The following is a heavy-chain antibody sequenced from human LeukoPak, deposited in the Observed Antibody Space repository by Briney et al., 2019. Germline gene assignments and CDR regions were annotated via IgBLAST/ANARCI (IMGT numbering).Heavy chain of an antibody. Sequence: PGGSLRLSCAASGFTFSSYAMSWIRQAPGKGLEWLSAISPTTGTTFYADSVKGRFTISRDNSKNTLYLQMNILRAEDMAVYYCATETSNGDRYFDYWGQGSLVTVSP. CDR1: GFTFSSYA. CDR3: ATETSNGDRYFDY. J-gene: IGHJ4*02. CDR2: ISPTTGTT. D-gene: IGHD4-17*01. V-gene: IGHV3-23*01.